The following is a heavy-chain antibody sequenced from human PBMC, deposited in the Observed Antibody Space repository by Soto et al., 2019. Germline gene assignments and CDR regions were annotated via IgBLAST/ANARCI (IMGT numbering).Heavy chain of an antibody. CDR3: ARALITTIFEYYFDY. Sequence: TSETLSLTCSVSGASISGGDFYWGWIRQHPGKGLEWIGYIYYSGSAFYNPSLKSRASISLDTSKNQFSLNLNSVTAADTAVYFCARALITTIFEYYFDYWGQGALVTVSS. CDR1: GASISGGDFY. V-gene: IGHV4-31*03. CDR2: IYYSGSA. D-gene: IGHD3-3*01. J-gene: IGHJ4*02.